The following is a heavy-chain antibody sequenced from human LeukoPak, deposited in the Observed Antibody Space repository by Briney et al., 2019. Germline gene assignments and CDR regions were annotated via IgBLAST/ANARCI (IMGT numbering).Heavy chain of an antibody. Sequence: GGSLRLSCAASGFTFSSYSMNWVRQAPGKGLEWAPSFRISSSYIYYADSVKGRFTISRDNAKNSLYLQMNSLRAEDTAVYYCARGGLEYYDILTGPFDYWGQGTLVTVSS. V-gene: IGHV3-21*01. CDR2: FRISSSYI. D-gene: IGHD3-9*01. CDR3: ARGGLEYYDILTGPFDY. J-gene: IGHJ4*02. CDR1: GFTFSSYS.